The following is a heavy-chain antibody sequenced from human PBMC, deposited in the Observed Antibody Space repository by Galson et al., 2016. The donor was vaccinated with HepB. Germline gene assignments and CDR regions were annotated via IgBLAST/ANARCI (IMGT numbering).Heavy chain of an antibody. CDR1: GDSISNVGRH. CDR2: IHSSGTS. D-gene: IGHD1-26*01. J-gene: IGHJ4*02. Sequence: SETLSLTCTVSGDSISNVGRHWGWFRQSPEMGLEYIGSIHSSGTSYYNPSLTSRVTVSADMSRNQFFLSLTSVTAADTAVYFCATHPQGGATFDSWAQGTLVTVSS. CDR3: ATHPQGGATFDS. V-gene: IGHV4-39*01.